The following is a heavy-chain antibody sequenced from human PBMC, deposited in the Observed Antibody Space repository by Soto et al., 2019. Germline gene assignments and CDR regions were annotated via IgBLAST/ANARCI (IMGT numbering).Heavy chain of an antibody. J-gene: IGHJ4*02. CDR2: ISGSGGST. V-gene: IGHV3-23*01. Sequence: GGSLRLSCAASGFTFSSCAMSLGRQAPGKGLEWVSAISGSGGSTYYADSVKGRFTISRDNSKNTLYLQMNSLRAEDTAVYYCARDGAYYDFWSRPPRHQLAHDYWGQGTRVTVSS. D-gene: IGHD3-3*01. CDR1: GFTFSSCA. CDR3: ARDGAYYDFWSRPPRHQLAHDY.